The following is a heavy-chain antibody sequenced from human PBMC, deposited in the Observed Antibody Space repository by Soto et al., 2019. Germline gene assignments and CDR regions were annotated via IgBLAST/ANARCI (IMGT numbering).Heavy chain of an antibody. CDR3: ARGRPYGMDV. J-gene: IGHJ6*02. CDR1: GFTFGSYW. Sequence: EVQLVESGGGLVQPGGSLRVSCAASGFTFGSYWMNWVRQAPGKGLVWVSRIDCDGSSTTYADSVKGRLTTLRDNAKNTLYLQMSSLRVEDTAVYYCARGRPYGMDVWGQGTTVTVSS. CDR2: IDCDGSST. V-gene: IGHV3-74*01.